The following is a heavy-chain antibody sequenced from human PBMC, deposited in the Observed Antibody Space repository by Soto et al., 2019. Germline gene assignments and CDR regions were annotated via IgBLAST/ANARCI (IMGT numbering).Heavy chain of an antibody. CDR2: VNPNSGNT. J-gene: IGHJ5*02. CDR1: GLTFTSYD. CDR3: ATSIFGMIPWFDP. D-gene: IGHD3-3*01. Sequence: ASVKVSCKASGLTFTSYDMNWVRRAPGQGLEWMGWVNPNSGNTDYAQKFQGRVTMTRNTSISTAYMELSSPRSEDTAVYYLATSIFGMIPWFDPWGKGSLVPVSP. V-gene: IGHV1-8*01.